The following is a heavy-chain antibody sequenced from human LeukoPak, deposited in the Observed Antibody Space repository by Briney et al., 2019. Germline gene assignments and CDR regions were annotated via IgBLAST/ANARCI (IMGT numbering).Heavy chain of an antibody. CDR1: GFTFSSYS. Sequence: GGSLRLSCAASGFTFSSYSMNWVRQAPGKGLEWVSSISSSSSYIYYADSVKGRFTISRDNAKNSLYLQMNSLRAEGTAVYYCARDQAMVEQGADYWGQGTLVTVSS. V-gene: IGHV3-21*01. J-gene: IGHJ4*02. CDR3: ARDQAMVEQGADY. D-gene: IGHD5-18*01. CDR2: ISSSSSYI.